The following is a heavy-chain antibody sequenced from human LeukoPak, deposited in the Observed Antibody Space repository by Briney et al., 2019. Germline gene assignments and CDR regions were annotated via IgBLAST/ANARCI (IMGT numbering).Heavy chain of an antibody. J-gene: IGHJ4*02. CDR2: ISVYNGNT. Sequence: ASVKVSCKASGYSFTSYGISWVRQAPGQGLEWMGWISVYNGNTNYAQNLQGRVTMTTDTTTSTAYMELRSLRSDDTAVYYCAREIGGSYYFDYWGQGTLVTVSS. D-gene: IGHD1-26*01. CDR3: AREIGGSYYFDY. V-gene: IGHV1-18*01. CDR1: GYSFTSYG.